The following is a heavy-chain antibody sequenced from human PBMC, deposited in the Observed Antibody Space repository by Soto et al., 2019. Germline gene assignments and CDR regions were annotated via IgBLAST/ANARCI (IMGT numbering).Heavy chain of an antibody. Sequence: GGSLRLSCAASGFTFSSYAMSWVRQAPGKGLEWVSAISGSGGSTYYADSVKGRFTISRDNSKNTLYLQMNSLRAEDTAVYYCAKGPLVAATHHPDYWGQGTLVTVSA. CDR3: AKGPLVAATHHPDY. V-gene: IGHV3-23*01. CDR1: GFTFSSYA. J-gene: IGHJ4*02. CDR2: ISGSGGST. D-gene: IGHD2-15*01.